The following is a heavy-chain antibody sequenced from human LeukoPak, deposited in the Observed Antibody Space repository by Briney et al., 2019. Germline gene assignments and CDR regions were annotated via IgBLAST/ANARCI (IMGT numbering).Heavy chain of an antibody. CDR2: IKQDGSEK. CDR3: ARVMSASVWRSYGSYYYYYYMDI. D-gene: IGHD3-16*01. J-gene: IGHJ6*03. CDR1: GFTLNSYW. Sequence: PGGSLRLSCAVSGFTLNSYWVTWVRQAPGKGREWVANIKQDGSEKYSVDSVKGRFTISRDNAKNSLYMQMNSLRAEDTAVYYCARVMSASVWRSYGSYYYYYYMDIWGKGTTVTVSS. V-gene: IGHV3-7*01.